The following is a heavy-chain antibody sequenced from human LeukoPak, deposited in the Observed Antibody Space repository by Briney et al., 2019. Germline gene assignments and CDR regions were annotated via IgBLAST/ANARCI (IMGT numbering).Heavy chain of an antibody. Sequence: SETLSLTCAVYGGSFSGYYWSWIRQPPGKGLEWIGEINHSGSTNYNPSLKSRVTISVDTSKNQFSLKLSSVTAADTAVYYCARGAMEYSSSPLDYWGQGTLVTVSS. V-gene: IGHV4-34*01. CDR1: GGSFSGYY. CDR3: ARGAMEYSSSPLDY. CDR2: INHSGST. J-gene: IGHJ4*02. D-gene: IGHD6-6*01.